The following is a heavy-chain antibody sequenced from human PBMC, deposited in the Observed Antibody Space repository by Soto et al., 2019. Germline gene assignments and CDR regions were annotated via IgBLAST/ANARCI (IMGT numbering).Heavy chain of an antibody. Sequence: QVQLQQSGPGLVKPSETLSLTCTVSSGPTSSHNWGWIRQPPGRGLEWIGYVYNTGGTSYNPTLRSRVTIPADTSTKNISLTLSSVTAADTAVYYWVRQGIGPLHGLVDVWGQGTTVSVSS. J-gene: IGHJ6*02. D-gene: IGHD3-10*01. CDR2: VYNTGGT. V-gene: IGHV4-59*08. CDR1: SGPTSSHN. CDR3: VRQGIGPLHGLVDV.